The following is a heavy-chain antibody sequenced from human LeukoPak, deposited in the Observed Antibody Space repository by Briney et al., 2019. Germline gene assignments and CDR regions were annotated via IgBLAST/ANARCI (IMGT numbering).Heavy chain of an antibody. CDR3: ARGGSSWYAGWFDP. CDR2: IYYSGST. J-gene: IGHJ5*02. Sequence: PSETLSLTCTVSGGSISSYYWSWIRQPPGKGLEWIGYIYYSGSTNYNPSLKSRVTISVDTSKNQFSLKLSSVTAADTAVYYCARGGSSWYAGWFDPWGQGTLVTVSS. CDR1: GGSISSYY. D-gene: IGHD6-13*01. V-gene: IGHV4-59*01.